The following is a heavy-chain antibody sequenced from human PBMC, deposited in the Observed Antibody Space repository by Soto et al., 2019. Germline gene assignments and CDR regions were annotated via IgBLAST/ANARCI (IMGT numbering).Heavy chain of an antibody. Sequence: QVQLVESGGGVVKPGRSLRLSCAASGIAFRNYGMHWVRQAPGRGLEWVAVISDDGSYKNTADSVNGRFTISRDNSKNTLYLQLNSLRAEDTGVSYCAKDRGQVRRSFGDGKDGWGPGTTVPVSS. J-gene: IGHJ6*02. CDR2: ISDDGSYK. CDR1: GIAFRNYG. CDR3: AKDRGQVRRSFGDGKDG. V-gene: IGHV3-30*18. D-gene: IGHD3-9*01.